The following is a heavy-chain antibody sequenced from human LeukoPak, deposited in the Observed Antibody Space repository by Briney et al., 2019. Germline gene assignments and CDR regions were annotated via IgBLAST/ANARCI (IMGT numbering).Heavy chain of an antibody. J-gene: IGHJ2*01. V-gene: IGHV4-4*09. D-gene: IGHD3-3*01. CDR2: IYTSGST. Sequence: SETLSLTCTVSGGSISSYYWSWIRQPPGKGLEWIGYIYTSGSTNYNPSLKSRVTISVDTSKNQFSLKLSSVTAADTAVYYCARLPGASDFWSGYYSPPHWYFDLWGRGTLVTASS. CDR1: GGSISSYY. CDR3: ARLPGASDFWSGYYSPPHWYFDL.